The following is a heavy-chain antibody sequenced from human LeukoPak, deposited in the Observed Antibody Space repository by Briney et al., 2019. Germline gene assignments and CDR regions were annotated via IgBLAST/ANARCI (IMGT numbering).Heavy chain of an antibody. CDR2: MNPNSGNT. Sequence: ASVKASCKASGYTFTTYDISWVRQATGQGLEWMGWMNPNSGNTGYAQKFQGRVTITRNTSISTAYMELSSLRSEDTAVYYCARGEVATMLNAFDIWGQGTMVTVSS. CDR1: GYTFTTYD. CDR3: ARGEVATMLNAFDI. D-gene: IGHD5-12*01. J-gene: IGHJ3*02. V-gene: IGHV1-8*03.